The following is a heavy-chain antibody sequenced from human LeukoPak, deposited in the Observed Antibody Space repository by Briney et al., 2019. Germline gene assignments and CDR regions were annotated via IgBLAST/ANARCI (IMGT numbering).Heavy chain of an antibody. CDR3: VRGQEVIYTPTFDY. D-gene: IGHD3-16*01. V-gene: IGHV3-74*01. CDR2: INSDGSTT. Sequence: PGGSLRLSCEASGFTFSGYWMHWVRQAPGKGLVWVSRINSDGSTTNYADSVKGRSTISRDNAKNTLFLQMNSLRVEDTAVYYCVRGQEVIYTPTFDYWGRGAVVTVSS. CDR1: GFTFSGYW. J-gene: IGHJ4*02.